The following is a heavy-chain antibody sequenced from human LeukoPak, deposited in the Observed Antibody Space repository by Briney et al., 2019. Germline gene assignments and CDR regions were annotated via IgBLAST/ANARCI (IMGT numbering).Heavy chain of an antibody. J-gene: IGHJ6*03. V-gene: IGHV3-21*01. CDR1: GFTFSSYS. CDR3: ARAAADSSGYYDHGYYYYYMDV. CDR2: ISSSSSYT. D-gene: IGHD3-22*01. Sequence: GGSLRLSCAASGFTFSSYSMNWVRQAPGKGLEWVSSISSSSSYTYYADSVKGRFTISRDNAKNSLYLQMNSLRAEDTAVYYCARAAADSSGYYDHGYYYYYMDVWGKGTTVTVSS.